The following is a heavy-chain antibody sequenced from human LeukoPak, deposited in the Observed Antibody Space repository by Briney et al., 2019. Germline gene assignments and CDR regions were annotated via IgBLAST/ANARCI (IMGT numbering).Heavy chain of an antibody. V-gene: IGHV3-33*01. CDR3: ARDPSDYYDSSGYPDY. Sequence: PGGSLRLSCAAPGFTFSSYGMHWVRQAPGKGLEWVAVIWYDGSNKYYADSVKGRFTISRDNSKNTLYLQMNSLRAEDTAVYYCARDPSDYYDSSGYPDYWGQGTLVTVSS. CDR1: GFTFSSYG. CDR2: IWYDGSNK. J-gene: IGHJ4*02. D-gene: IGHD3-22*01.